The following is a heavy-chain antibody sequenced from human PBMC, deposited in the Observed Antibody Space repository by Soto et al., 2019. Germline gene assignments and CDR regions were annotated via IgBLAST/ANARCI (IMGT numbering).Heavy chain of an antibody. CDR3: ARVDMVRFFFNGDDSTDI. CDR2: IYHSGST. Sequence: SETLSHNRTVSGGSTSRGGHYRSCIRHHTGKGLEWIGYIYHSGSTYYNPSLKSRVTISVDTSKNQFSLKLSSVTAADTAVYYCARVDMVRFFFNGDDSTDI. J-gene: IGHJ3*02. V-gene: IGHV4-31*03. CDR1: GGSTSRGGHY. D-gene: IGHD3-10*01.